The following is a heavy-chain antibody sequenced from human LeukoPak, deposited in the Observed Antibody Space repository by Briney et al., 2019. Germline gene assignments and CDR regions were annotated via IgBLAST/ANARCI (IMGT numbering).Heavy chain of an antibody. V-gene: IGHV3-43*02. D-gene: IGHD3-16*01. Sequence: PGRSLRLSCAASGFTFAEFAIDWVRQAPGGGLGWVSCISGAGGRTTHADSVKGRFSISRVNSKNSLYLQMNSLRTEDTALYDCAKDIGPYDYGCGIEYWGQGTLGTVSS. J-gene: IGHJ4*02. CDR3: AKDIGPYDYGCGIEY. CDR1: GFTFAEFA. CDR2: ISGAGGRT.